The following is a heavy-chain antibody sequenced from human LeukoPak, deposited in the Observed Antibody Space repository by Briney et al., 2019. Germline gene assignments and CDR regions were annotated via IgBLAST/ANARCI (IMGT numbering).Heavy chain of an antibody. CDR1: GFTFSSYG. D-gene: IGHD2-2*02. J-gene: IGHJ4*02. V-gene: IGHV3-30*02. Sequence: GGSLRLSCAASGFTFSSYGMHWVRQAPGKGLEWVAFIWYDGSKKYYADSVKGRFTISRDNSKNTLYLQMNSLRAEDAAVFYCAKDDCSSTTCYIDYWGQGALVTVSS. CDR2: IWYDGSKK. CDR3: AKDDCSSTTCYIDY.